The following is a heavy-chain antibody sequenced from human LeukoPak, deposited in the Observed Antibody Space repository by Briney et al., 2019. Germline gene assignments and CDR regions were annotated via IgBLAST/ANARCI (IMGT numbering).Heavy chain of an antibody. V-gene: IGHV3-15*01. CDR3: TVPGGTTVTTVDY. J-gene: IGHJ4*02. D-gene: IGHD4-17*01. CDR2: IKSKTDGGTT. Sequence: GGSLRLSCAASGFTFSNAWMSWVRQAPGKGLEWVGRIKSKTDGGTTDYAAPVKGRFTISRDDSKNTLYLQMNSLKTEDTAVYYCTVPGGTTVTTVDYWGQGTLVTVSS. CDR1: GFTFSNAW.